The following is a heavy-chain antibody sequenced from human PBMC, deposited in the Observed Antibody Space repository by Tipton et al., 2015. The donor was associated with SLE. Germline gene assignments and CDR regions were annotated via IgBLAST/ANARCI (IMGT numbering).Heavy chain of an antibody. CDR2: INHSGST. CDR1: GGSFSGYY. CDR3: ARGHDTAMAFDY. J-gene: IGHJ4*02. Sequence: TLSLNCAVYGGSFSGYYWSWIRQPPGKGLEWIGEINHSGSTNYNPSLKSRVTISVDTSKNQFALKLSSVTAADTAVYYCARGHDTAMAFDYWGQGTLVTVSS. V-gene: IGHV4-34*01. D-gene: IGHD5-18*01.